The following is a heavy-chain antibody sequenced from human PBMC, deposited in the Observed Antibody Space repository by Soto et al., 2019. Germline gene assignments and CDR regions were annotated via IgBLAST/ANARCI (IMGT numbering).Heavy chain of an antibody. CDR3: AVGKDFDY. CDR1: GDTLTSYG. CDR2: HSGQNGNT. D-gene: IGHD1-26*01. V-gene: IGHV1-18*04. Sequence: QVQLVQSGPEVIKPGASLNVSCTASGDTLTSYGVTWVRQAPGQGLEWMGFHSGQNGNTNYAQRFQGWVTMTADMSAATAYLQLRTLRSDDTAIYYCAVGKDFDYWGQGTLVIVSS. J-gene: IGHJ4*02.